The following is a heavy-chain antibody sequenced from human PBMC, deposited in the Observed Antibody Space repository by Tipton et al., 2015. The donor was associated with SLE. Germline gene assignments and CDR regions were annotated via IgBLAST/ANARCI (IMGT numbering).Heavy chain of an antibody. CDR2: ITWDGGGT. D-gene: IGHD2-15*01. V-gene: IGHV3-43*01. J-gene: IGHJ4*02. Sequence: SLRLSCAASGFTFDDYTMHWVRQAPGKGLEWVSLITWDGGGTYYADSVRGRFTISRDNSKSTLYLQMNNVRVEDTALYYCTRGIDPGSSRISDYWGQGTLVTVSS. CDR1: GFTFDDYT. CDR3: TRGIDPGSSRISDY.